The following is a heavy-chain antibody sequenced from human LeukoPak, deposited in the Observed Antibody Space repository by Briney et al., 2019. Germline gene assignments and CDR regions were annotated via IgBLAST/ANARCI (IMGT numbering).Heavy chain of an antibody. V-gene: IGHV3-23*01. CDR2: IGGSGDST. Sequence: GGSLRLSCAASGFTFSSYAMSWVRQAPGKGLEWVSAIGGSGDSTYYADSVKGRFTISRDNSKNTLYLQMNSLRAEDTAVYYCARAQRIGSAFDIWGQGTMVTVSS. J-gene: IGHJ3*02. CDR1: GFTFSSYA. CDR3: ARAQRIGSAFDI. D-gene: IGHD6-25*01.